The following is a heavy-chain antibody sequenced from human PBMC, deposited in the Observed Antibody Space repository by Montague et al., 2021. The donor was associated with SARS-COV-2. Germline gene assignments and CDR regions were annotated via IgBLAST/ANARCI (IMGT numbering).Heavy chain of an antibody. CDR3: ARDQGQGYCGGDCYVGLDY. Sequence: ANAVLGGKKKHYVDSVKVRFTISRDNAKNSLYLQMNSLRAEDTAVYFCARDQGQGYCGGDCYVGLDYWGKGTLVTVS. CDR2: AVLGGKKK. J-gene: IGHJ4*02. V-gene: IGHV3-7*01. D-gene: IGHD2-21*01.